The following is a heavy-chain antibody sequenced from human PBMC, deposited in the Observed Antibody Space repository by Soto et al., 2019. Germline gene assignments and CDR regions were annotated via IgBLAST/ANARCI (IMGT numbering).Heavy chain of an antibody. Sequence: PSETLSLTCTVSNGSVSSGSYYWSWIRQPPGKGLEWIGYIYYSGSTNYNPSLKSRVTISVDTSKNQFSLKLSSVTAADTAVYYCAREVDTAMVTDYYGMDVWGQGTTVTVSS. D-gene: IGHD5-18*01. CDR1: NGSVSSGSYY. CDR3: AREVDTAMVTDYYGMDV. V-gene: IGHV4-61*01. CDR2: IYYSGST. J-gene: IGHJ6*02.